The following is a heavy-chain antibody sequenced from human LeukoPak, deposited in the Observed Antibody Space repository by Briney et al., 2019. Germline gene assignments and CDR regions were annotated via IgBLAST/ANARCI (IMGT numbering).Heavy chain of an antibody. V-gene: IGHV3-7*01. J-gene: IGHJ4*02. CDR3: LREETIVVIREPPP. D-gene: IGHD3-22*01. Sequence: GGSLRLSCAASEFTFSYYWMSWVRQAPGKGLEWVANINQDGSDKYYVDSVKGRFTISRDNAKNSLYLQMNSLRAEDTAIYYCLREETIVVIREPPPRGQGTLVTVSS. CDR1: EFTFSYYW. CDR2: INQDGSDK.